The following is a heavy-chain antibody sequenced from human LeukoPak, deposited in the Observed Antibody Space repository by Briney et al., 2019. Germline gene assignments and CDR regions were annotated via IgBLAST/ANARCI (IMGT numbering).Heavy chain of an antibody. J-gene: IGHJ6*04. CDR1: GFTFSSYE. V-gene: IGHV3-48*03. D-gene: IGHD3-10*02. CDR3: AELGITMIGGV. Sequence: PGGSLRLSCAASGFTFSSYERNWVRQGPGMGREWVSYISSSGRTIYYADSVKGRCTISRDNAKNSLYLQMNSLRAEDTAVYYCAELGITMIGGVWGKGTTVTTSS. CDR2: ISSSGRTI.